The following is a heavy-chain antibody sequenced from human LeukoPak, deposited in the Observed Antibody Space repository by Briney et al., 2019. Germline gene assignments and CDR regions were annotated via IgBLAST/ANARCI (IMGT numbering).Heavy chain of an antibody. CDR2: ISSSSSYI. CDR1: GFTFSSYS. Sequence: GGSLRLSCAASGFTFSSYSMNWVRQAPGKGLEWVSSISSSSSYIYYADSVKGRFTISRDSAKNSLYLQMNSLRAEDTAVYYCARELGVATANFDYWGQGTLVTVSS. V-gene: IGHV3-21*01. J-gene: IGHJ4*02. CDR3: ARELGVATANFDY. D-gene: IGHD5-12*01.